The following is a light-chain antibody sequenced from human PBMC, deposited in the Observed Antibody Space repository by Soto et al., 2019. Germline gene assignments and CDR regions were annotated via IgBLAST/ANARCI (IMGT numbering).Light chain of an antibody. CDR3: HSYENGLLPCV. CDR2: AVN. CDR1: STDIGRCNY. V-gene: IGLV2-14*01. J-gene: IGLJ3*02. Sequence: QSVLTQPASVSGSPGQTITISCTGTSTDIGRCNYVYWFQQHPGKAPKLVIFAVNDRPSGVPDRFSGSTSGTSASLTITGLQAEDEADYYCHSYENGLLPCVFGGGTKLTVL.